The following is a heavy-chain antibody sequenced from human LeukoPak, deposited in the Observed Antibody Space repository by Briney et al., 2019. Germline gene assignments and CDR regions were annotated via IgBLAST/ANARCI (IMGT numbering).Heavy chain of an antibody. CDR3: ARDGGYCSSTSCYLLRYYYYYGMDV. D-gene: IGHD2-2*01. Sequence: PGGSLRLSCAASGFTFSSYAMHWVRQAPGKGLEWVAVISYDGSNKYYADSVKGRFTISRDNSKNTLYLQMNSLRAEDTAVYYCARDGGYCSSTSCYLLRYYYYYGMDVWGQGTTVTVSS. J-gene: IGHJ6*02. CDR2: ISYDGSNK. CDR1: GFTFSSYA. V-gene: IGHV3-30-3*01.